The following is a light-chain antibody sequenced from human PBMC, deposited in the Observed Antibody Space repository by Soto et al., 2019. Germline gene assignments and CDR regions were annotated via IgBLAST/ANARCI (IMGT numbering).Light chain of an antibody. V-gene: IGKV3-15*01. CDR1: QSISIN. J-gene: IGKJ5*01. CDR2: AAS. CDR3: QQYNNWIT. Sequence: EIVMTQSPATLSVSPGERAILSCMASQSISINLAWYQQKPGQAPRLLIYAASNRATGVPARFSGSWSGTEFTLTISSLQSEDFAVYYCQQYNNWITFGQGTRLEIK.